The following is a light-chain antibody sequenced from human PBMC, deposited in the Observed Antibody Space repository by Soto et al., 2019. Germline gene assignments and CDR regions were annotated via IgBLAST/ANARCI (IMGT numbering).Light chain of an antibody. CDR1: LSISSN. V-gene: IGKV3-15*01. J-gene: IGKJ3*01. CDR2: GAS. Sequence: EMVLTQSPATLSMSPGERAILSCRASLSISSNLAWYQQRPGQAPRLLIYGASTRATGIPARFSGSGSGTEFTLTISSLLSEDFAVYYCQQYDNWPPGFGPGTTVDI. CDR3: QQYDNWPPG.